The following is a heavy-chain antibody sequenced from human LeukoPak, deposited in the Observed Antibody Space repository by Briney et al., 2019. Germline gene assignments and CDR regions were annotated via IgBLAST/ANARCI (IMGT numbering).Heavy chain of an antibody. CDR1: GGSFSGYY. V-gene: IGHV4-34*01. CDR2: INHSGRT. Sequence: SETLSLTCAVYGGSFSGYYWSWIRQPPGKGLEWIGEINHSGRTNYNPSLKSRVTISVDTSKKQFSLKLSSVTAADTAVYYCARGVDYYGVWGQGTLVTVSS. CDR3: ARGVDYYGV. D-gene: IGHD3-10*01. J-gene: IGHJ4*02.